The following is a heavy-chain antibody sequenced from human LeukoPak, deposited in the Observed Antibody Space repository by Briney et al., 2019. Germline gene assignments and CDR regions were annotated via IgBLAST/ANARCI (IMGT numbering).Heavy chain of an antibody. V-gene: IGHV4-34*01. J-gene: IGHJ3*02. D-gene: IGHD2-2*03. Sequence: SETLSLTCAVYGGSFSGYYWSWIRQPPGKGLEWIGEINHSGSTNYNPSLKSRVTISVDTSKNQFSLKLSSVTAADTAVYYCARDGYCSSTSCSDAFDIWGQGTMVTVSS. CDR1: GGSFSGYY. CDR2: INHSGST. CDR3: ARDGYCSSTSCSDAFDI.